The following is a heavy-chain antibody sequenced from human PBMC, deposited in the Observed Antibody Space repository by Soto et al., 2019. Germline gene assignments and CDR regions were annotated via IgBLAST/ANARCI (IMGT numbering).Heavy chain of an antibody. J-gene: IGHJ4*02. V-gene: IGHV4-39*01. D-gene: IGHD5-18*01. CDR1: GGSISSRSYY. Sequence: SETLSLTCTVSGGSISSRSYYWGWIRQAPGKGLEWIGTIYYSGTPYFNPSLKSRVSMSVHTSKNQFSLELSSVTAADTAVYYCASQGIQLLYYLDNWGQGTLVT. CDR3: ASQGIQLLYYLDN. CDR2: IYYSGTP.